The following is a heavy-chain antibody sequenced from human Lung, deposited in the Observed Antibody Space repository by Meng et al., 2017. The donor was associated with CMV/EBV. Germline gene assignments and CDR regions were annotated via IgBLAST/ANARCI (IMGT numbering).Heavy chain of an antibody. CDR2: IYPGDSDT. CDR3: ARTMGPAPFDY. J-gene: IGHJ4*01. V-gene: IGHV5-51*01. D-gene: IGHD3-10*01. CDR1: GYSFSSYW. Sequence: EXXKISCKGSGYSFSSYWSGWVRQMPGKGLEWMGIIYPGDSDTTYSPSFQGQVTISADKSISTAYLQWSSLKASDTAMYYCARTMGPAPFDYWGHGTLVTVSS.